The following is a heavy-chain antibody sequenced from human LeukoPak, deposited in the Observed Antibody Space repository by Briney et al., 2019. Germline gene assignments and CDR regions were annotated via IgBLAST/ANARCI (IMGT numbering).Heavy chain of an antibody. CDR1: GGSFSGYY. D-gene: IGHD3-16*01. V-gene: IGHV4-34*01. CDR3: ARAPLGAHYYYMDV. CDR2: INHSGST. J-gene: IGHJ6*03. Sequence: SETLSLTCAVYGGSFSGYYWSWIRQPPGKGLEWIGEINHSGSTNYNPSLKSRVTISVDTSKNQFSLKLSSVTAADTAVYYCARAPLGAHYYYMDVWGKGTTVTISS.